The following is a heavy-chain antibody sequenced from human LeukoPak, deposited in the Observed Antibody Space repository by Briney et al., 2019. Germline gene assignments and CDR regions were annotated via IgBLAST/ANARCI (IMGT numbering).Heavy chain of an antibody. CDR1: RDSVSSNSAA. CDR3: ARGEYYYDSSGYYYYFDY. CDR2: TYYRSKWYN. J-gene: IGHJ4*02. V-gene: IGHV6-1*01. D-gene: IGHD3-22*01. Sequence: SQTLSLTCAISRDSVSSNSAAWNWIRQSPSRGLEWLGRTYYRSKWYNDYAVSVKSRITINPDTSKNQFSLKLSSVTAADTAVYYCARGEYYYDSSGYYYYFDYWGQGTLVTVSS.